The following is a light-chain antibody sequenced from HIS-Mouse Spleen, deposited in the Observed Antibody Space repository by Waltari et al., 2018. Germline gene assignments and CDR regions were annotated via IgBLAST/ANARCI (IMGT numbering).Light chain of an antibody. J-gene: IGLJ2*01. CDR1: SSDFGRYTL. CDR2: EGS. CDR3: CSYAGSSTFVVV. Sequence: QSALTQPASVSGSPGRSTTTPCPGPSSDFGRYTLSPCSQQHPGKAPKLMIYEGSKRPSGVSNRFSGSKSGNTASLTISGLQAEDEADYYCCSYAGSSTFVVVFGGGTKLTVL. V-gene: IGLV2-23*03.